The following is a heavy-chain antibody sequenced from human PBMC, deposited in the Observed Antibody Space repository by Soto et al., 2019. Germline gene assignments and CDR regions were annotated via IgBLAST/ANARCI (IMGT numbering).Heavy chain of an antibody. CDR2: INSDGSGT. CDR3: AVAVARPTAIGY. J-gene: IGHJ4*02. D-gene: IGHD6-19*01. Sequence: GGSLRLSCAASGFTFSSYWMHWVRQAPGKGLVWVSRINSDGSGTSYADSVKGRFTISRDNAKNTLYLQMNSLRAEDTAVYYCAVAVARPTAIGYRGPGTLVTVSS. CDR1: GFTFSSYW. V-gene: IGHV3-74*01.